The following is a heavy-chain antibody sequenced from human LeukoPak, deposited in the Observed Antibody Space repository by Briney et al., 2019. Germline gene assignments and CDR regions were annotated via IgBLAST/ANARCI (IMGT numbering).Heavy chain of an antibody. CDR2: ISGSGGST. CDR1: GFTFSSYA. CDR3: AHQKWSGSYADY. Sequence: PGGSLRLSCAASGFTFSSYAMSWVRQAPGKGLEWVSAISGSGGSTYYADSVKGRFTISRDNSKNTLYLQMNSLRAEDTAVYYCAHQKWSGSYADYWGQGTLVTVSS. D-gene: IGHD3-10*01. J-gene: IGHJ4*02. V-gene: IGHV3-23*01.